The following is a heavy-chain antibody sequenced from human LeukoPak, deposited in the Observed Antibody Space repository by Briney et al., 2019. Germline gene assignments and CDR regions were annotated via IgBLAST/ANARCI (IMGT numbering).Heavy chain of an antibody. D-gene: IGHD2-2*03. V-gene: IGHV3-33*03. CDR3: ASGGYCSSTSCLDY. CDR2: IWYDGSNK. J-gene: IGHJ4*02. CDR1: GFTFSSYG. Sequence: PGRSLRLSCAASGFTFSSYGMHWVRQAPGKGLEWVAVIWYDGSNKYYADSVKGRFTISRDNAKNSLYLQMNSLGAEDTAVYYCASGGYCSSTSCLDYWGQGTLVTVSS.